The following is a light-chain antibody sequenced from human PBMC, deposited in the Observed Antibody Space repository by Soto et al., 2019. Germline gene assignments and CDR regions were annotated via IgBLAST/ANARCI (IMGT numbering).Light chain of an antibody. Sequence: QSALTQPASVSGSPGQSITISCTGTSSDVGRYNFVSWYQQDPGKAPKLMIYDVSNRPSGVSNRFSGSKSGNTASLTISGLQAEDEADYYCSSYTTSSTLVFGGGTKVTVL. CDR2: DVS. V-gene: IGLV2-14*01. CDR1: SSDVGRYNF. J-gene: IGLJ2*01. CDR3: SSYTTSSTLV.